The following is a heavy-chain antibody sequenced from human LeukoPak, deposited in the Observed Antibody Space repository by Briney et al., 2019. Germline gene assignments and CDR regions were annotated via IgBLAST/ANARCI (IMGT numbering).Heavy chain of an antibody. D-gene: IGHD1-26*01. CDR3: ARSRYGSYYPFDF. CDR1: GDSISSSGYY. V-gene: IGHV4-39*01. CDR2: LSYSEDT. J-gene: IGHJ4*02. Sequence: SETLSLTCSVSGDSISSSGYYWGWIRQPPGKGLEWIGSLSYSEDTYYNPSLKSRVTISVGTSETQFSLNLTSVTASDTAVYYCARSRYGSYYPFDFWGQGTLVTLSS.